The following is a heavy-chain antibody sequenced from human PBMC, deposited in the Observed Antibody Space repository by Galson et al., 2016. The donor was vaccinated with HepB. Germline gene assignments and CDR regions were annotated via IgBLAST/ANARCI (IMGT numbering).Heavy chain of an antibody. Sequence: SLRLSCASSGFTFGDYPMTWVRQAPGKGLEWVGFIRSKAYGGTTEYAASVKGRFTISRDNSKNIAYLQMDSLKIEDTAVYYCARDYDLDYWGSGTLVTVSS. CDR1: GFTFGDYP. CDR3: ARDYDLDY. D-gene: IGHD5-12*01. J-gene: IGHJ4*02. CDR2: IRSKAYGGTT. V-gene: IGHV3-49*04.